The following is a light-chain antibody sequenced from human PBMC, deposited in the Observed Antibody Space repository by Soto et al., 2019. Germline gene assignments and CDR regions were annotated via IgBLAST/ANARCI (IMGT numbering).Light chain of an antibody. Sequence: QAVVTQGPSLTVSPGGTVTLTCGSSTGAVTSGHYPYWFQQKPGQAPRTLIYDTSNKHSWTPARFSGSLLGGKAALTLSGAQPEDEAEYYCLLSYSGAASYVFGTGTKLTVL. V-gene: IGLV7-46*01. CDR1: TGAVTSGHY. CDR2: DTS. CDR3: LLSYSGAASYV. J-gene: IGLJ1*01.